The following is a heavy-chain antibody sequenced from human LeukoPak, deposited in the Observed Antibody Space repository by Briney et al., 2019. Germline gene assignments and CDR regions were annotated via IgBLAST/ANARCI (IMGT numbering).Heavy chain of an antibody. J-gene: IGHJ3*02. D-gene: IGHD6-13*01. Sequence: PLETLSLTCTVSGGSITSYYRSWIRQPPGKGLEWIGRIYTSGSTNYNPPLKSRVTMSVDTSKNQFSLKLSSVTAADTAVYYCARGGVPYSSSSYARYAFDIWGQGTMVTVSS. V-gene: IGHV4-4*07. CDR3: ARGGVPYSSSSYARYAFDI. CDR2: IYTSGST. CDR1: GGSITSYY.